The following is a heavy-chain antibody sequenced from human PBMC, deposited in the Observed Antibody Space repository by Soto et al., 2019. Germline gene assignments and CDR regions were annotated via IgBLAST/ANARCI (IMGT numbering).Heavy chain of an antibody. CDR1: GGSFSGYY. CDR3: ARGALKITIFGVVKGLGYMDV. V-gene: IGHV4-34*01. D-gene: IGHD3-3*01. J-gene: IGHJ6*03. CDR2: INHSGST. Sequence: SDTLSLTCAVYGGSFSGYYWSWIRQPPGKGLEWIGEINHSGSTNYNPSLKSRVTISVDTSKNQFSLKLSSVTAADTAVYYCARGALKITIFGVVKGLGYMDVWGKGTTVTVSS.